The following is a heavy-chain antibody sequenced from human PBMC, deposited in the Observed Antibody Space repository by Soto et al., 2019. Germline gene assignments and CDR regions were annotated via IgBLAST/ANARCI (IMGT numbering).Heavy chain of an antibody. J-gene: IGHJ4*02. CDR1: GFTFSNYG. CDR2: IWYDGSNE. D-gene: IGHD3-10*01. CDR3: ASALETGDY. V-gene: IGHV3-33*03. Sequence: QVQLVESGGGVVQPGRSLRLSCASSGFTFSNYGMHWVRQAPGKGPEWVAVIWYDGSNEQYADSVKGRFTISRDNSKNTLYLQMNSLRAADTAVYYCASALETGDYWGQGTLVTVSS.